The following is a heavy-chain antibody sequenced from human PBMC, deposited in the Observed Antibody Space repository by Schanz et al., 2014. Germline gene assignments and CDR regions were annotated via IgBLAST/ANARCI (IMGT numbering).Heavy chain of an antibody. CDR2: ISSGGRNI. Sequence: EVQLVESGGGLVKPGGSLRLSCAASGFTFSTYYMNWVRQAPGKGLGWVSSISSGGRNISYADSVKGRFTTSRDNSDNTLFLQMNSLRAEDTAVYYCAKVREWWPYYFDYWGQGSLVTVSS. V-gene: IGHV3-21*02. CDR3: AKVREWWPYYFDY. J-gene: IGHJ4*02. CDR1: GFTFSTYY. D-gene: IGHD2-15*01.